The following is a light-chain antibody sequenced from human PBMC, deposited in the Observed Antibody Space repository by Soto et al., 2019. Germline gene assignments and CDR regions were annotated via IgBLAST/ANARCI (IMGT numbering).Light chain of an antibody. J-gene: IGKJ5*01. CDR2: AAS. V-gene: IGKV1-39*01. CDR1: QNINNY. Sequence: DIQMTQSPSSLSASVGDRVTITCQASQNINNYLNWYQQKPGRAPKLLIYAASSLQSGVPSRFSGSGSGTDLTLTISSLQPEDSATYYCQQSYSSPITFGHGTRLEI. CDR3: QQSYSSPIT.